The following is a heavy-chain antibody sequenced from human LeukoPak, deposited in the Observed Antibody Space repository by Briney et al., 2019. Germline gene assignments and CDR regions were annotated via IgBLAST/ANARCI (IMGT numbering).Heavy chain of an antibody. CDR3: ARGGGSYRTGFDY. D-gene: IGHD1-26*01. V-gene: IGHV1-2*02. Sequence: ASVKVSCKASGYTSTGYYMHWVRQAPGQGLEWMGWINPNSGGTNYAQKFQGRVTMTRDTSISTAYMELSRLRSDDTAVYYCARGGGSYRTGFDYWGQGTLVTVSS. CDR2: INPNSGGT. J-gene: IGHJ4*02. CDR1: GYTSTGYY.